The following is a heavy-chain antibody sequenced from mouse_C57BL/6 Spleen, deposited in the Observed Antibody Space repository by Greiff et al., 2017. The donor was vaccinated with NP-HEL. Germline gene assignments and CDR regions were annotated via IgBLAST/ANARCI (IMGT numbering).Heavy chain of an antibody. J-gene: IGHJ3*01. V-gene: IGHV1-52*01. CDR2: IDPSDSET. Sequence: QVQLQQPGAELVRPGSSVKLSCKASGYTFTSYWLHWVKQRPIQGLEWIGNIDPSDSETHYNQKFKDKATLTVDKSSSTAYMQLSSLTSEDSAVYYCASNYEGWFAYWGQGTLVTVSA. D-gene: IGHD2-1*01. CDR3: ASNYEGWFAY. CDR1: GYTFTSYW.